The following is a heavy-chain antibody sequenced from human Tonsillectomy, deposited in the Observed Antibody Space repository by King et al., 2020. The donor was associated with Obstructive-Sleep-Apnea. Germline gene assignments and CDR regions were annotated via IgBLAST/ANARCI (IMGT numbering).Heavy chain of an antibody. Sequence: TLQESGPVLVKPTETLTLTCTVSGFSLSNARMGVSWIRQPPGQALEWLAHIFSNDEKSYSTSLKSRLTISKDTSKSQVVLTMTNMDPVDTATYYCARLTYYDIVGWFDPWGQGTLVTVSS. CDR1: GFSLSNARMG. V-gene: IGHV2-26*01. CDR2: IFSNDEK. CDR3: ARLTYYDIVGWFDP. J-gene: IGHJ5*02. D-gene: IGHD3-9*01.